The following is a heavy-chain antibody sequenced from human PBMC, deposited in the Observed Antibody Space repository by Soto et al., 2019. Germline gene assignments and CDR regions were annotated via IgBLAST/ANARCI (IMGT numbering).Heavy chain of an antibody. CDR3: ARGLSPYGMDV. J-gene: IGHJ6*02. CDR1: GFTFSSYG. V-gene: IGHV3-30*03. Sequence: GGSLRLSCAASGFTFSSYGMHWVRQAPGKGLEWVAVISYDGSNKYYADSVKGRFTISRDNSKNTLYLQMNSLRAEDTAVYHCARGLSPYGMDVWGQGATVTVSS. D-gene: IGHD3-16*01. CDR2: ISYDGSNK.